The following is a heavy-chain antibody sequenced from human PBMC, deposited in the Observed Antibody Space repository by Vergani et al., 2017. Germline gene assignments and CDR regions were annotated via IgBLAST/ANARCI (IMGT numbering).Heavy chain of an antibody. Sequence: QVQLVESGGGVVQPGRSLRLSCAASGFTFSSYGMHWVRQAPGKGLEWVAVIWYDGSNKYYADSVKGRFTISRDNSKNTLYLQMNSRRAEDTAVYYCARSPAWGDGYNSGYYYYYGMDVWGQGTTVTVSS. CDR2: IWYDGSNK. J-gene: IGHJ6*02. V-gene: IGHV3-33*01. CDR1: GFTFSSYG. D-gene: IGHD5-24*01. CDR3: ARSPAWGDGYNSGYYYYYGMDV.